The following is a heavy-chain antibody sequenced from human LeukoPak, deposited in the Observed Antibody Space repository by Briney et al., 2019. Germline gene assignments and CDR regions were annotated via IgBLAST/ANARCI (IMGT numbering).Heavy chain of an antibody. V-gene: IGHV4-4*02. Sequence: SGTLSLTCAVSGGSISSSNWWSWVRQPPGKGLEWIGEIYHSGSTNYNPSLKSRVTISVDTSKNQFSLKLSSVTAADTAVYYCARRYGAQRGQRSPQNFDYWGQGTLVTVSS. CDR2: IYHSGST. CDR1: GGSISSSNW. CDR3: ARRYGAQRGQRSPQNFDY. D-gene: IGHD4-17*01. J-gene: IGHJ4*02.